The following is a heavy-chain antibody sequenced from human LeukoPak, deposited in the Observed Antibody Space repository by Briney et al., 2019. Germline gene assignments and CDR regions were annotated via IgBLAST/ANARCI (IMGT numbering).Heavy chain of an antibody. Sequence: GGSLRLSCAASGFTFSSYGMHWVRQAPGKGLEWVAVIAYDGSNKYYADSVKGRFTISRDNSKNTLYLQMNSLRAEDTTVYYCAREGGSSGSYYFDSWGQGTLVTVSS. J-gene: IGHJ4*02. V-gene: IGHV3-30*19. CDR3: AREGGSSGSYYFDS. CDR1: GFTFSSYG. CDR2: IAYDGSNK. D-gene: IGHD6-19*01.